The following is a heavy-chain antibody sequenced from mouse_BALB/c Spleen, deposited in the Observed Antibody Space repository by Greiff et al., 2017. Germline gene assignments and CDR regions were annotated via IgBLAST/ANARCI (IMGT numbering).Heavy chain of an antibody. Sequence: QVQLQQSGAELARPGASVKLSCKASGFNFTSYWMQWVKQRPGQGLEWIGAIYPGAGDTRYTQKFKGKATLTADKSSSTAYMQLSSLASEDSAVYYCSRAFAYWGQGTLVTVSA. CDR2: IYPGAGDT. V-gene: IGHV1-87*01. CDR3: SRAFAY. CDR1: GFNFTSYW. J-gene: IGHJ3*01.